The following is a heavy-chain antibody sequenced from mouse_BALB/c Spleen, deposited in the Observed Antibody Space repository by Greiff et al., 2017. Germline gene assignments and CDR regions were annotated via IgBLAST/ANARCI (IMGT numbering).Heavy chain of an antibody. J-gene: IGHJ4*01. CDR2: IDPENGDT. CDR1: GFNIKDYY. CDR3: NRAYYAPHYAMDY. Sequence: EVQLQESGAELVRSGASVKLSCTASGFNIKDYYMHWVKQRPEQGLEWIGWIDPENGDTEYAPKFQGKATMTADTSSNTAYLQLSSLTSEDTAVYYCNRAYYAPHYAMDYWGQGTSVTVSS. D-gene: IGHD2-10*01. V-gene: IGHV14-4*02.